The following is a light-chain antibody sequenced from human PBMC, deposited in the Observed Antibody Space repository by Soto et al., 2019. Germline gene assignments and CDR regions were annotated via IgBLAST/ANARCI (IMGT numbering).Light chain of an antibody. CDR2: DVS. CDR3: CSYAGPYAVV. Sequence: QSALTQPRSVSGSPGQSVTISCTGTSGDVGAYNFVSWYQQHPGKAPKLIMFDVSQRPSGVPDRFSGSKSGNAASLTISGVQAEDEADYYCCSYAGPYAVVFGTGTKLTVL. CDR1: SGDVGAYNF. J-gene: IGLJ1*01. V-gene: IGLV2-11*01.